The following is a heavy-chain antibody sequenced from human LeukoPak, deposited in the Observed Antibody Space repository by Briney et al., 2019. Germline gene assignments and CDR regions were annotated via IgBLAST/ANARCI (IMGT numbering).Heavy chain of an antibody. Sequence: GGSLRLSCAASGFTFDDYGMSWVRQAPGKGLEWVSGINWNGGSTGYADSVKGRFTISRDNAKNSLYMQMNSLRAEDTALYCCARDRNIQMWVTCDYWGQGTLVTVSS. J-gene: IGHJ4*02. V-gene: IGHV3-20*04. CDR2: INWNGGST. CDR3: ARDRNIQMWVTCDY. CDR1: GFTFDDYG. D-gene: IGHD2/OR15-2a*01.